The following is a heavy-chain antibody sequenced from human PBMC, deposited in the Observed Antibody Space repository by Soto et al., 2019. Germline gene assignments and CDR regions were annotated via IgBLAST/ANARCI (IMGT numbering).Heavy chain of an antibody. J-gene: IGHJ4*02. CDR1: GYSFTTYW. CDR3: ARKDSSSAFDY. CDR2: IYPGDSDT. Sequence: PGESLKISCQGSGYSFTTYWIGWVRQMPGNGLEWMGIIYPGDSDTRYSPSFQGQVTISADKYISTAYLQWSSLKASDTAMYYCARKDSSSAFDYWGQGTLVTVSS. D-gene: IGHD3-22*01. V-gene: IGHV5-51*01.